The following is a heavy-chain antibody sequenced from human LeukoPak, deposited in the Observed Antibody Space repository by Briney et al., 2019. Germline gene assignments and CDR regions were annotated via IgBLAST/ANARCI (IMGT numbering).Heavy chain of an antibody. V-gene: IGHV3-21*01. Sequence: VGSLRLSCAASGFTFSSYSMNWVRQAPGKGLEWVSSISSSSSYIYYAVSVKGRFTISRDNAKNSLYLQMNSLRAEDTAVYYCARDPLWPELGHFDYWGQGTLVTVSS. CDR1: GFTFSSYS. D-gene: IGHD7-27*01. J-gene: IGHJ4*02. CDR3: ARDPLWPELGHFDY. CDR2: ISSSSSYI.